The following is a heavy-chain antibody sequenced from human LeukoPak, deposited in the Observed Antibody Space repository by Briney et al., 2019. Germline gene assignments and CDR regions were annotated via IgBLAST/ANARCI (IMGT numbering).Heavy chain of an antibody. D-gene: IGHD1-26*01. Sequence: ASVKVSCKASGGTFSSYAISWVRQAPGQGLEWMGGISAYNGNTNYAQKLQGRVTMTTDTSTSTAYMELRSLRSDDTAVYYCAHYREGVFDYWGQGTLVTVSS. V-gene: IGHV1-18*01. CDR1: GGTFSSYA. CDR2: ISAYNGNT. CDR3: AHYREGVFDY. J-gene: IGHJ4*02.